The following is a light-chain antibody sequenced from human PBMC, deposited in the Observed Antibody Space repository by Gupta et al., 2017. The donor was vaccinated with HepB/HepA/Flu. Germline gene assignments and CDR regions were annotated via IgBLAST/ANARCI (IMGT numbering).Light chain of an antibody. Sequence: QPVLPLPPSASGAPGQRVTISCTGSSSNIGAGYDVHWYQQLPGTAPKLIIYGNSNRPSGVPDRFSGSKSGTSASLAITGLQAEDEADYYCQSYDSSLSGGVFGGGTKLTVL. CDR1: SSNIGAGYD. V-gene: IGLV1-40*01. J-gene: IGLJ2*01. CDR2: GNS. CDR3: QSYDSSLSGGV.